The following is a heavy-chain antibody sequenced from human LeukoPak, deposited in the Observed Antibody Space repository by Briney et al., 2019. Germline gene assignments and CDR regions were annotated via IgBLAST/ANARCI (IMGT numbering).Heavy chain of an antibody. D-gene: IGHD5-18*01. J-gene: IGHJ4*02. Sequence: PGGSLRLSCAASGFTFSSYSMNWVRHAPGKGLEWVSYISSSSSTIYYADSMQGRFTISRDNAKNSLYLQMNRLRAEDTAVYYCARDLDRRGYSYGSFDYWGQGTLVTVSS. CDR3: ARDLDRRGYSYGSFDY. CDR2: ISSSSSTI. V-gene: IGHV3-48*01. CDR1: GFTFSSYS.